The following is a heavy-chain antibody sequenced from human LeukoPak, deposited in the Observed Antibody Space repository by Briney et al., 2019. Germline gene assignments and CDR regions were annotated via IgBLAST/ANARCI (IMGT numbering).Heavy chain of an antibody. CDR2: ISWKSGSI. J-gene: IGHJ5*02. CDR1: GFTFDDYA. D-gene: IGHD6-19*01. CDR3: AKSPGYSSGWYGNWFDP. V-gene: IGHV3-9*01. Sequence: GRSLRLSCAASGFTFDDYAMHWVRQAPGKGLEWVSGISWKSGSIGYADSVKGRFTISRDNAKNSLYLQMNSLRAEDTALYYCAKSPGYSSGWYGNWFDPWGQGTLVTVSS.